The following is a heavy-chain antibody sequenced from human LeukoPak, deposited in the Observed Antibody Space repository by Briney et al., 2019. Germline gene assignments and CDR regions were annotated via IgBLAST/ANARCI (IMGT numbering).Heavy chain of an antibody. CDR1: GFTFSSYA. CDR3: AKDVITIFGVVKGAFDI. Sequence: GGSLRLSCSASGFTFSSYAMSWVRQAPGKGMECVSAISGSGSSTYYADSVKGRFTISRDNSKNTLYLQMNSLRAEDTAVYYCAKDVITIFGVVKGAFDIWGQGTMVTVSS. CDR2: ISGSGSST. V-gene: IGHV3-23*01. J-gene: IGHJ3*02. D-gene: IGHD3-3*01.